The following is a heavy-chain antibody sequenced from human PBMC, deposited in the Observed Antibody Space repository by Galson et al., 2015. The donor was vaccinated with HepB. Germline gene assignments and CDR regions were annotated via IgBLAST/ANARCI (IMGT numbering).Heavy chain of an antibody. Sequence: SLRLSCAASGFTFGDYAMSWFRQAPGKGLEWVGFVRSQAYGGTTEYAASVKGRFTISRDDSKSIAYLQVNSLKPEDTAVYYCTRAGYCGSPTCPWGTLAWFDPWGQGTLVTVSS. J-gene: IGHJ5*02. D-gene: IGHD2-2*01. CDR1: GFTFGDYA. CDR3: TRAGYCGSPTCPWGTLAWFDP. CDR2: VRSQAYGGTT. V-gene: IGHV3-49*03.